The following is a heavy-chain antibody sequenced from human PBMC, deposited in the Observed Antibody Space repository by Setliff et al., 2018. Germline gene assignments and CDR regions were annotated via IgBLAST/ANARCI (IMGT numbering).Heavy chain of an antibody. CDR1: GYTFRSYG. V-gene: IGHV1-18*01. CDR2: ISAYSGDT. J-gene: IGHJ5*02. CDR3: AKDRVEVVVAAPQARFDP. Sequence: GASVKVSCKTSGYTFRSYGVSWVRQAPGQGLEWMGWISAYSGDTIYAQNYQGRVTMTTDTSTSTAYMELRSMRSYDTAVYYCAKDRVEVVVAAPQARFDPWGQGTLVTVSS. D-gene: IGHD2-15*01.